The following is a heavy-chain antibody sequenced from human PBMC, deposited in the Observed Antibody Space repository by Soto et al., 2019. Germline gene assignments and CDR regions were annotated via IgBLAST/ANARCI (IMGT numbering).Heavy chain of an antibody. J-gene: IGHJ6*02. Sequence: ASVKVSCKASGYTFTGYYMHWVLQAPGQGLEWMGWINPNSGGTNYAQKFQGWVTMTRDTSISTAYMELSRLRSDDTAVYYCARDMTLNYDYVWGNYHPYYYYGMDVWGQGTTVTVSS. D-gene: IGHD3-16*01. CDR2: INPNSGGT. CDR1: GYTFTGYY. CDR3: ARDMTLNYDYVWGNYHPYYYYGMDV. V-gene: IGHV1-2*04.